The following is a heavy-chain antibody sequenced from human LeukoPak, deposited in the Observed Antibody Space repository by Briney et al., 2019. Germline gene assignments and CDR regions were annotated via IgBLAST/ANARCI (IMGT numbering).Heavy chain of an antibody. D-gene: IGHD5-12*01. V-gene: IGHV3-66*02. J-gene: IGHJ4*02. CDR1: GFTVSSNY. Sequence: GGSLRLSCAASGFTVSSNYMSWVRQAPGKGLEWVSVIYSGGSTYYADSVKGRFTISRDNSKNTLYLQMNSLRAEDTAVYYCVRDYSGYDLGGFDYWGQGTLVTVSS. CDR2: IYSGGST. CDR3: VRDYSGYDLGGFDY.